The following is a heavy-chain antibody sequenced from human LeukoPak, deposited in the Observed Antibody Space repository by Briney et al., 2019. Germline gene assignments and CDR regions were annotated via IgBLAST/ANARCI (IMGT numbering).Heavy chain of an antibody. CDR1: GFTFSSYE. Sequence: GRSLRLSCAASGFTFSSYEMNWVRQAPGKGLEWVSYISSSGSTIYYADSVKGRFTISRDNAKNSLYLQMNSLRDEDTAVYYCARGYGDYEFYWFDPWGQGTLVTVSS. D-gene: IGHD4-17*01. V-gene: IGHV3-48*03. CDR3: ARGYGDYEFYWFDP. CDR2: ISSSGSTI. J-gene: IGHJ5*02.